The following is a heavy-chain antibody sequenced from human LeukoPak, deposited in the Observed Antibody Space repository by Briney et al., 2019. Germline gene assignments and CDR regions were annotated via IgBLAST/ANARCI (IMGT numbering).Heavy chain of an antibody. D-gene: IGHD3-10*01. CDR2: IIPIFGTA. J-gene: IGHJ4*02. V-gene: IGHV1-69*13. CDR1: GGTFSSYA. CDR3: AREVRGGSGSYFEY. Sequence: SVKVSCKASGGTFSSYAISWVRQAPGQGLEWMGGIIPIFGTANYAQKFQGRVTITADESTSTAYMELSSLRSEDTAVYYCAREVRGGSGSYFEYWGQGTLVTVSS.